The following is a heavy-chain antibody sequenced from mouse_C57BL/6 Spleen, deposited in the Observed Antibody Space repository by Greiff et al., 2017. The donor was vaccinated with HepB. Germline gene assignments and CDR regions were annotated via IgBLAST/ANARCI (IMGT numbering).Heavy chain of an antibody. V-gene: IGHV7-3*01. J-gene: IGHJ2*01. CDR2: IRNKANGYTT. CDR3: ARYLWNYCDY. CDR1: GFTFTDYY. Sequence: EVKLMESGGGLVQPGGSLSLSCAASGFTFTDYYMSWVRQPPGKALEWLGFIRNKANGYTTEYSASVKGRFTISRDNSQSILYLQMNALRAEDSATYYCARYLWNYCDYWGQGTTLTVSS.